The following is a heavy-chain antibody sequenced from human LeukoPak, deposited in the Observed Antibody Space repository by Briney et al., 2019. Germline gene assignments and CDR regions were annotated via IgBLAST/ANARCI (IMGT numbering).Heavy chain of an antibody. J-gene: IGHJ4*02. Sequence: GGSLRLSCAASGFTFSSYSMNWVRQAPGKGLEWVSAISGSGGSTYYADSVKGRFTISRDNSKNTLYLQMNSLRAEDTAVYYCAKSVGVAGYYFDYWGQGTLVTVSS. D-gene: IGHD6-19*01. CDR3: AKSVGVAGYYFDY. CDR2: ISGSGGST. V-gene: IGHV3-23*01. CDR1: GFTFSSYS.